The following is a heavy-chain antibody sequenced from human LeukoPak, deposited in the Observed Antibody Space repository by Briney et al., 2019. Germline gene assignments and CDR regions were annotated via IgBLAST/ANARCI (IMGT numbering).Heavy chain of an antibody. D-gene: IGHD2-8*01. Sequence: PGGSLRLSCAASGFTFSSYWMHWVRHAPGKGLVWVSRINSDGSSTSYADSVKGRFTISRDNAKNTLYRQTNSLRAEDTAVYYCARISYCTNGVCRTPFDYWGQGTLVTVSS. J-gene: IGHJ4*02. CDR3: ARISYCTNGVCRTPFDY. V-gene: IGHV3-74*01. CDR2: INSDGSST. CDR1: GFTFSSYW.